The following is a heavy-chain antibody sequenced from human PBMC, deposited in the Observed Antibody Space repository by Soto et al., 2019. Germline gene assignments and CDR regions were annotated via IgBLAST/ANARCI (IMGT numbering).Heavy chain of an antibody. J-gene: IGHJ6*02. D-gene: IGHD3-3*01. Sequence: LSLTCAVSGGPISSGGYSWSWIRQPPGKGLEWIGYIYHSGSTYYNPSLKSRVTISVDRSKNQFSLKLSSVTAADTAVYYCARAISYYDVYGMDVWGQGTTVTVPS. V-gene: IGHV4-30-2*01. CDR1: GGPISSGGYS. CDR2: IYHSGST. CDR3: ARAISYYDVYGMDV.